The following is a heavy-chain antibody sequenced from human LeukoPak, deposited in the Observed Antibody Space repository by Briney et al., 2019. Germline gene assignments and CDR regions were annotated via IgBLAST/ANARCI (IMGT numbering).Heavy chain of an antibody. D-gene: IGHD6-13*01. CDR1: GGSISSSSYY. J-gene: IGHJ4*02. CDR3: ASLIAAAVDY. Sequence: SETLSLTCTVSGGSISSSSYYWGWIRQPPGKGLEWIGSIYYSGSTYYNPSLKSRVTISVDTSKDQFSLKLSSVTAADTAVYYCASLIAAAVDYWGQGTLVTVSS. CDR2: IYYSGST. V-gene: IGHV4-39*07.